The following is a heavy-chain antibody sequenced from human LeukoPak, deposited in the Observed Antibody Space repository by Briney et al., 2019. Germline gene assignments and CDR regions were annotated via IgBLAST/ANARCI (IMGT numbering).Heavy chain of an antibody. Sequence: SETLSLTWTVSGGSICSSSYYWGWIRQPPGTGLEWDGSIYYTGTTNYKPSLKSRVTISVDTSKNRCSLKRTPVTAADTVVYCGARTLRGLLPLTDWGQGTLVTVSS. J-gene: IGHJ4*02. D-gene: IGHD3-22*01. CDR1: GGSICSSSYY. CDR3: ARTLRGLLPLTD. CDR2: IYYTGTT. V-gene: IGHV4-39*01.